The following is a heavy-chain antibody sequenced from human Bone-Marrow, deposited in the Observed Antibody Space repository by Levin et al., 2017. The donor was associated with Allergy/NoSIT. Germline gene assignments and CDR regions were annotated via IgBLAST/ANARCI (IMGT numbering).Heavy chain of an antibody. J-gene: IGHJ6*02. V-gene: IGHV3-30*03. CDR1: GFTFSSYG. D-gene: IGHD2-15*01. CDR2: ISYDGSNK. CDR3: ARDCSGGSCYPWYGMDV. Sequence: GGSLRLSCAASGFTFSSYGMHWVRQAPGKGLEWVAVISYDGSNKYYADSVKGRFTISRDNSKNTLYLQMNSLRAEDTAVYYCARDCSGGSCYPWYGMDVWGQGTTVTVSS.